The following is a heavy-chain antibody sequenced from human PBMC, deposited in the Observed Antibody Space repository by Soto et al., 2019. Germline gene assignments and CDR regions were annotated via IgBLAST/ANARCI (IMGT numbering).Heavy chain of an antibody. J-gene: IGHJ4*02. V-gene: IGHV2-5*02. CDR3: AHYRYLAPADY. Sequence: SGPTLVNPTQTLTLTCTFSGFSLSTSGVGVGWIRQPPGKALEWLAVIYWDDDKRYSPSLKSRLTITKDTSKNQVVLTMTNMDPVDTATYYCAHYRYLAPADYWGQGTLVTSPQ. CDR2: IYWDDDK. CDR1: GFSLSTSGVG. D-gene: IGHD1-26*01.